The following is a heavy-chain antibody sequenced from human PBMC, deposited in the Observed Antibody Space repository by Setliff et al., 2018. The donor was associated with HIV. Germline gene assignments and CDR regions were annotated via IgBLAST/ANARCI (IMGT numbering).Heavy chain of an antibody. CDR2: IYYSGST. Sequence: PSENPSPPCPFPCCSLSSSSYYWGWIRQPPGKGLEWLGTIYYSGSTYYNPSLKSRVTLSVDTSKNQFSLKLSSVTAADTAVYYCARHDSRGPRSAFDLWGRGTMVTVSS. CDR3: ARHDSRGPRSAFDL. D-gene: IGHD2-21*01. V-gene: IGHV4-39*01. J-gene: IGHJ3*01. CDR1: CCSLSSSSYY.